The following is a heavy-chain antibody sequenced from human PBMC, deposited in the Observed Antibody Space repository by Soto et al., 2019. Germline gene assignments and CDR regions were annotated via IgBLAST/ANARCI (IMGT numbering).Heavy chain of an antibody. V-gene: IGHV1-3*01. CDR3: ARAGDDCSTTNCYMIDY. Sequence: QVQLVQSGVEVKKPGASVKVSCKASGYTFTTYAMHWVRQAPGQRLEWMGWINAGNGKTKYSQKFQGRVTITRDTSATKVYMELSSLRSEDTAVYYCARAGDDCSTTNCYMIDYWGQGTLVTVSS. CDR1: GYTFTTYA. J-gene: IGHJ4*02. CDR2: INAGNGKT. D-gene: IGHD2-2*02.